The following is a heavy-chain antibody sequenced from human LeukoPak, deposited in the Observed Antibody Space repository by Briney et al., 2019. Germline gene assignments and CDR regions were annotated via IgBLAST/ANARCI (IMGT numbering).Heavy chain of an antibody. CDR3: ARDSGGDMFADY. CDR1: GGSISSSIYY. V-gene: IGHV4-39*07. J-gene: IGHJ4*02. Sequence: SETLSLTCIVSGGSISSSIYYWAWVRQPPGKGLEWIGTVFYNGATQYSPSLRSRVTISIDTSKNQFSLKLSSVTAADTAVYYCARDSGGDMFADYWGQGTLVTVSS. CDR2: VFYNGAT. D-gene: IGHD3-10*02.